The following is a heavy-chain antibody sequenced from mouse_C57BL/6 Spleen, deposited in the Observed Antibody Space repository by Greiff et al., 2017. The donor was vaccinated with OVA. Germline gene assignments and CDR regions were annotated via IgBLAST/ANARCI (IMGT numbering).Heavy chain of an antibody. CDR2: ISDGGSYT. V-gene: IGHV5-4*01. CDR3: AREGGLRRFDY. CDR1: GFTFSSYA. Sequence: DVKVEESGGGLVKPGGSLKLSCAASGFTFSSYAMSWVRQTPEKRLEWVATISDGGSYTYYPDNVKGRFTISRDNAKNNLYLQMSHLKSEDTAMYYCAREGGLRRFDYWGQGTTLTVSS. J-gene: IGHJ2*01. D-gene: IGHD2-4*01.